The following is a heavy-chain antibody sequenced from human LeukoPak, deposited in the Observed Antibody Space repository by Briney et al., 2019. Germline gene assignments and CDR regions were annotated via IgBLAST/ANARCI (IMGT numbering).Heavy chain of an antibody. V-gene: IGHV4-59*08. CDR3: ARLTLEYSTQYYFDY. Sequence: SETLSLTCTVSGGSIRGYYWSWIRQPPGKTLEWIGHAFYSGTTYYDAPLKSRVTISADASKNHFSLWLSSVTAADTAVYYCARLTLEYSTQYYFDYWGQGSLVTVSS. CDR2: AFYSGTT. D-gene: IGHD6-13*01. CDR1: GGSIRGYY. J-gene: IGHJ4*02.